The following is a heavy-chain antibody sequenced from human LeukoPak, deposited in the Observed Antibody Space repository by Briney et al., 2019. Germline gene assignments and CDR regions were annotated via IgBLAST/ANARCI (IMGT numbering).Heavy chain of an antibody. Sequence: SETLSLTCAVYGGSFSGYYWSWIRQPPGKGLEWIGEINHSGSTNYNPSLKSRVTISVDTSKNQFSLKLSSVTAADPAVYYCARFRGVPAAIFAIWDAFDIWGQGTMVTVSS. V-gene: IGHV4-34*01. D-gene: IGHD2-2*02. CDR3: ARFRGVPAAIFAIWDAFDI. CDR2: INHSGST. CDR1: GGSFSGYY. J-gene: IGHJ3*02.